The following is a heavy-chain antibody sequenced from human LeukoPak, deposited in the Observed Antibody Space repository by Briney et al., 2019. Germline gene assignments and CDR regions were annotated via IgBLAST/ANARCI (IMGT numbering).Heavy chain of an antibody. CDR1: GGSISSFY. Sequence: SETLSLTCTVSGGSISSFYWSWIRQPPGKGLEWIGYIYYTGSTNYNSSLKSRVTISVDTSKNQFSLNLSSVTAADTAVYYCAKVLYSSSWFENDYWGQGTLVTVSS. J-gene: IGHJ4*02. D-gene: IGHD6-13*01. CDR3: AKVLYSSSWFENDY. CDR2: IYYTGST. V-gene: IGHV4-59*01.